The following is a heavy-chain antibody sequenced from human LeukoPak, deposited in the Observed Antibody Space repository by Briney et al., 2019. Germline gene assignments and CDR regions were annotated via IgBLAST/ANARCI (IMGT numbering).Heavy chain of an antibody. CDR1: GYTFTGYY. CDR2: INPNSGGT. D-gene: IGHD3-3*01. V-gene: IGHV1-2*02. Sequence: ASVKVSCKASGYTFTGYYMHWVRQAPGQGPEWMGWINPNSGGTNYAQKFQGRVTMTRDTSISTAYMELSRLRSDDTAVYYCARGNGFWSGCYGGCPSCWFDPWGQGTLVTVSS. J-gene: IGHJ5*02. CDR3: ARGNGFWSGCYGGCPSCWFDP.